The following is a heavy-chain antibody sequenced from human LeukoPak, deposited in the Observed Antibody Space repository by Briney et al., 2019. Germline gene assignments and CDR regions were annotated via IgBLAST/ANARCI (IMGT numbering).Heavy chain of an antibody. J-gene: IGHJ3*02. D-gene: IGHD3-10*01. CDR3: ARGARSQVDAFDI. V-gene: IGHV3-30*02. CDR2: IRYDGSNK. Sequence: GGSLRLSCAASGFTFSSYGMHWVRQAPGKGLEWVAFIRYDGSNKYYADSVKGRFTISRDNAKNSLYLQMNSLRAEDTAVYYCARGARSQVDAFDIWGQGTMVTVSS. CDR1: GFTFSSYG.